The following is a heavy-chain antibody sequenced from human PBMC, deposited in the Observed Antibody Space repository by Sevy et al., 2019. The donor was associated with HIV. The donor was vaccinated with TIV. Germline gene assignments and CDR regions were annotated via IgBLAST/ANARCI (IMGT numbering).Heavy chain of an antibody. CDR3: AKDPPYYYDSSGYYPPDY. Sequence: GGSLRLSCAASGFTFSSYAMSWVRQAPGKGLEWVSAISGSGGSTYYEYSVKGRFTISRDNSKNTLYLQMNSLRAEDTAVYYCAKDPPYYYDSSGYYPPDYWGQGTLVTVSS. D-gene: IGHD3-22*01. V-gene: IGHV3-23*01. CDR2: ISGSGGST. J-gene: IGHJ4*02. CDR1: GFTFSSYA.